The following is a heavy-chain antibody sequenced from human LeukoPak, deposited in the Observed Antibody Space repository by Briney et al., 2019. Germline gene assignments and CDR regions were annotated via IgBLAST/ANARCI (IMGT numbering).Heavy chain of an antibody. V-gene: IGHV3-7*01. J-gene: IGHJ3*02. CDR1: GFTFSSRDW. Sequence: GGSLRLSCVASGFTFSSRDWMTWVRQAPGKGLEWVANIKQDGSEKNYVDSVKGRFTISRDNAKKSLYLQMNSLRAEDTAVYFCARVLGCTNGVCHDAFDIWGQGTVVTVSS. CDR3: ARVLGCTNGVCHDAFDI. D-gene: IGHD2-8*01. CDR2: IKQDGSEK.